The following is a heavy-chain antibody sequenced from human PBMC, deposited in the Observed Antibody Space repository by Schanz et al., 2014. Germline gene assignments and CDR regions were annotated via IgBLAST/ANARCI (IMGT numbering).Heavy chain of an antibody. CDR1: GGSINSAGHY. Sequence: QLQLQESGPGLVKPSETLSLTCTVSGGSINSAGHYWSWIRQPPGKGLEWIGYISYSGSTSFNPSLKSRLTMSVDTSKNQFSLRLSSVTAADTAVYYCARHGGIPYYPMDVWGQGTTVTVSS. D-gene: IGHD3-16*01. V-gene: IGHV4-31*03. J-gene: IGHJ6*02. CDR2: ISYSGST. CDR3: ARHGGIPYYPMDV.